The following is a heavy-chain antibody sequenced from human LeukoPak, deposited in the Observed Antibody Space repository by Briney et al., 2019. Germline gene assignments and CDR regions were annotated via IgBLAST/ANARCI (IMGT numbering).Heavy chain of an antibody. CDR2: ISGSGGRT. Sequence: GGSLRLSCAASGFTFSSYAMTWVRQAPGKGLVWVSAISGSGGRTKYADSVKGRFTISRDNSKNTLYLRMNSLRAEDTAVYYCAKPRSGIAAPGTPLGYWGQGTLVTVSS. CDR3: AKPRSGIAAPGTPLGY. V-gene: IGHV3-23*01. D-gene: IGHD6-13*01. J-gene: IGHJ4*02. CDR1: GFTFSSYA.